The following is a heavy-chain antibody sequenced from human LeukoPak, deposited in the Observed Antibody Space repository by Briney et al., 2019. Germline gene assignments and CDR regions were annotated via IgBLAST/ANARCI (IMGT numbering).Heavy chain of an antibody. CDR3: ARGPQAPLWGSYRWYYFDY. CDR2: INHSGST. CDR1: GGSFSGYY. D-gene: IGHD3-16*02. V-gene: IGHV4-34*01. Sequence: DPSETLSLTCAVYGGSFSGYYWSWIRQPPGKGLEWIGEINHSGSTNYNPSLKSRVTISVDTSKNQFSLKLSSVTAADTAVYYCARGPQAPLWGSYRWYYFDYWGQGTLVTVSS. J-gene: IGHJ4*02.